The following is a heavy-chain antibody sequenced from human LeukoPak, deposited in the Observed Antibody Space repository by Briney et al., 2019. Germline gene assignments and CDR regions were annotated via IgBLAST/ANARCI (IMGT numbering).Heavy chain of an antibody. J-gene: IGHJ6*03. CDR3: ARAYSSSWSGFYYYYYMDV. V-gene: IGHV1-2*05. CDR1: GYTFTGYY. Sequence: GASVKVSCKASGYTFTGYYMHWVRQAPGQGLEWMGRINPNSGGTNYAQKFQGRVTMTRDTSISTAYMELSRLRSDDTVVYYCARAYSSSWSGFYYYYYMDVWGKGTTVTVSS. D-gene: IGHD6-13*01. CDR2: INPNSGGT.